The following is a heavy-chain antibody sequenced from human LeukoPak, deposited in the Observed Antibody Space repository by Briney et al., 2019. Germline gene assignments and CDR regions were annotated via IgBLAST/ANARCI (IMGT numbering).Heavy chain of an antibody. CDR2: INHSGRT. J-gene: IGHJ4*02. CDR1: GGSLSGSY. CDR3: ARDPCSTINCPLRF. D-gene: IGHD2-2*01. V-gene: IGHV4-34*01. Sequence: SETLSLTCAVSGGSLSGSYCTWIRQSPGKGLEWIGDINHSGRTNYNPSLGRRASISVDTSKRQFSLTLTFVTAADTAVYYCARDPCSTINCPLRFWGQGTLVTVSS.